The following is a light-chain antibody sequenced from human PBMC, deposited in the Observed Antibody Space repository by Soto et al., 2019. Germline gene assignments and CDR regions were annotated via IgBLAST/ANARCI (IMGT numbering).Light chain of an antibody. J-gene: IGKJ4*01. CDR3: QQYMHYPLT. CDR1: QSLSSS. Sequence: DIQMTQSPSTLSASVGDRVTITCRASQSLSSSLAWYQQKPGKAPKLLIFDASSYAPGVPSRFSGSGSGTEFTLGISSLQPDDFATYFCQQYMHYPLTFGGGTKVEIK. CDR2: DAS. V-gene: IGKV1-5*01.